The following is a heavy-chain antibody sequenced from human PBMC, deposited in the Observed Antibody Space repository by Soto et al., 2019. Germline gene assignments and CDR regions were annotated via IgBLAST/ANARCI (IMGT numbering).Heavy chain of an antibody. D-gene: IGHD6-19*01. V-gene: IGHV3-30*18. CDR2: ISYDGSNE. CDR3: AKDRQWLAYFDY. CDR1: GFTFSSHG. J-gene: IGHJ4*02. Sequence: QVQLVESGGGVVQPGRSLRLSCAASGFTFSSHGMHWVRQAPGKGLEWVAVISYDGSNEYYADSVKGRFTISRDNSKNTLYLQMNSLRAEDTAVYYCAKDRQWLAYFDYWGQGTLVTVSS.